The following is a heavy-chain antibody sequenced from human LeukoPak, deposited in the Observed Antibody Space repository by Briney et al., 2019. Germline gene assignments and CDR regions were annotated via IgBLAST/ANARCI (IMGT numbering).Heavy chain of an antibody. CDR2: INSDGSNT. J-gene: IGHJ4*02. D-gene: IGHD6-19*01. Sequence: GGSLRLSCVASGVPFSSYWVHWVRQVPGKGLVWVSRINSDGSNTVYADSVKGRFTISRDNAKNTLYLQMNSLRAEDTAVYYCVRTTGWPDCWGQGTLVTVSS. CDR1: GVPFSSYW. CDR3: VRTTGWPDC. V-gene: IGHV3-74*01.